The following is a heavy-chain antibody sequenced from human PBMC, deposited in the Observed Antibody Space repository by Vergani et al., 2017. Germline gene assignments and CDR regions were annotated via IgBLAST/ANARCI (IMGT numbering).Heavy chain of an antibody. CDR1: GYSFTSYW. D-gene: IGHD3-10*01. V-gene: IGHV5-10-1*03. Sequence: EVQLVQSGAEVKKPGESLRISCKGSGYSFTSYWISWVRQMPGKGLEWMGRIDPSDSYTNYSPSFQGHVTISADKSISTAYLQWGSLKASDTAMYYCARHGRDYYGSGSYSWFDPWGQGTLVTVSS. CDR3: ARHGRDYYGSGSYSWFDP. J-gene: IGHJ5*02. CDR2: IDPSDSYT.